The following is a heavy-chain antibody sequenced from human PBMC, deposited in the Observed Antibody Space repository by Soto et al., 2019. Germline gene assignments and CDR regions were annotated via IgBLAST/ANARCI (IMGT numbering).Heavy chain of an antibody. CDR1: GFSLSTSGVG. V-gene: IGHV2-5*02. CDR2: IYWDDDK. CDR3: AQRRYGDYARYYYYGVDV. Sequence: QITLKESGPTLVKPTQTLTLTCTFSGFSLSTSGVGVGWIRQSPGKALEWLALIYWDDDKRYNPSLKSRLTTTNDXXKXQXLLTMTNMDPVATATYYCAQRRYGDYARYYYYGVDVWCQGTTVTVSS. J-gene: IGHJ6*02. D-gene: IGHD4-17*01.